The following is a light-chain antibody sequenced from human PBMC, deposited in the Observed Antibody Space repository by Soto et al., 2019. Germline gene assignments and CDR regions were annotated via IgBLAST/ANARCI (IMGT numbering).Light chain of an antibody. CDR2: GAS. V-gene: IGKV3-20*01. Sequence: EIVLTQSPGTLSLSPGERATLSCRASQSVSSSYLAWYQQKPGQAPRLLIYGASSRATGIPGRYSGRGFGKDFTLTIICLEPEVFAVYYSQHYGCQPFSFDPQTNVAIK. CDR1: QSVSSSY. CDR3: QHYGCQPFS. J-gene: IGKJ3*01.